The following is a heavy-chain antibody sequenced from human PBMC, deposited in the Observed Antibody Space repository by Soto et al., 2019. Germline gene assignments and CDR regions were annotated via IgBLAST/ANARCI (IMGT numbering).Heavy chain of an antibody. Sequence: PSETLSLTCTVSGGSISSYYWSWTRQPPGKGLEWIGYIYYSGSTNYNPSLKSRVTISVDTSKNQFSLKLSSVTAADTAVYYCARVAPIRTYRSGPSSTAYWAQRSL. J-gene: IGHJ4*02. CDR3: ARVAPIRTYRSGPSSTAY. CDR2: IYYSGST. CDR1: GGSISSYY. D-gene: IGHD3-10*01. V-gene: IGHV4-59*01.